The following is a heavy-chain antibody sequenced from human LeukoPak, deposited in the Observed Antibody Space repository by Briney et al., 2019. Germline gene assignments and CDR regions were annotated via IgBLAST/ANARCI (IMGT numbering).Heavy chain of an antibody. Sequence: PSETLSLTCNVSGGSISNSFYHWAWIRQPQGMGLEWIGRIFYRGNTYYNPSIKSPVTLSLDTSKNQFSLKLSSVTAADTAVYYCARGGYSHWAFDIWGQGTMVTVSS. CDR2: IFYRGNT. CDR1: GGSISNSFYH. V-gene: IGHV4-39*07. D-gene: IGHD5-18*01. J-gene: IGHJ3*02. CDR3: ARGGYSHWAFDI.